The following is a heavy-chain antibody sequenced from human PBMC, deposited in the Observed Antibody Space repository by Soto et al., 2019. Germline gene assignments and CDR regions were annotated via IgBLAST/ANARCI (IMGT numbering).Heavy chain of an antibody. CDR2: ISGSGGST. CDR1: GFTFSSYA. Sequence: EVQLLESGGGLVQPGGSLRLSCAASGFTFSSYAMSWVRQAPGKGLEWVSAISGSGGSTYYADSVKGRFTISRDNSKNTLYLQMNSLRAEDTAVYYSAKGYYDILTGYLYYFDYWGQGTLVTVSS. J-gene: IGHJ4*02. V-gene: IGHV3-23*01. D-gene: IGHD3-9*01. CDR3: AKGYYDILTGYLYYFDY.